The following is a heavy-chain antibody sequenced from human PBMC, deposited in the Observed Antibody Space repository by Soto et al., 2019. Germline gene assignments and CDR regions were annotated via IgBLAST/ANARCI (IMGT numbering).Heavy chain of an antibody. V-gene: IGHV1-18*01. CDR3: ARVPSPPYDSSGYTPDY. J-gene: IGHJ4*02. CDR2: ISAYNGNT. Sequence: QVQLVQSGAEVKKPGASVKVSCKASGYTFTSYGISWVRQAPGQGLEWMGWISAYNGNTNYAQKLQGRVTMTTDTSTSTAYMELKSLRSDDTAVYYCARVPSPPYDSSGYTPDYWGQGTLVTVSS. D-gene: IGHD3-22*01. CDR1: GYTFTSYG.